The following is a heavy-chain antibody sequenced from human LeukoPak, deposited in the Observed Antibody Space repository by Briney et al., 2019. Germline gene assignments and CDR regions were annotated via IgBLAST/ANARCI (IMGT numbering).Heavy chain of an antibody. CDR3: ARHNPYSSSWPFFDY. V-gene: IGHV4-39*01. D-gene: IGHD6-13*01. J-gene: IGHJ4*02. CDR2: IYYSGST. CDR1: GGSISSSSYY. Sequence: SETLSLTCTVSGGSISSSSYYWGWIRQPPGKGLEWIGSIYYSGSTYYNPSLKSRVTISVDTSKIQFSLKLSSVTAADTAVYYCARHNPYSSSWPFFDYWGQVTLVTISS.